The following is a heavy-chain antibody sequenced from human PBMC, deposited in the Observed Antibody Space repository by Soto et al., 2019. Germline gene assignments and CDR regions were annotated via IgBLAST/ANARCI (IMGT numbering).Heavy chain of an antibody. CDR2: IWYDGSNK. V-gene: IGHV3-33*01. J-gene: IGHJ4*02. Sequence: GESLKISCAASGFTFSSYGMHWVRQAPGKGLEWVAVIWYDGSNKYYADSVKGRFTISRDNSKNTLYLQMNSLRAEDTAVYYCARGHKEPEPPPDYWGQGTLVTVSS. D-gene: IGHD1-1*01. CDR1: GFTFSSYG. CDR3: ARGHKEPEPPPDY.